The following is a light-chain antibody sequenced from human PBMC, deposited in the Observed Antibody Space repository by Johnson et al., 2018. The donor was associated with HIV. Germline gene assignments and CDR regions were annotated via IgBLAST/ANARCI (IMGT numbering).Light chain of an antibody. V-gene: IGLV1-51*02. CDR3: GTWDNGLSAYV. CDR2: ANN. J-gene: IGLJ1*01. CDR1: SSNIGNNY. Sequence: QSVLTQPPSVSAAPGQKVTISCSGSSSNIGNNYVSWYQQLPGTAPKLLIYANNKRPSGIPDRFSGSKSGTSATLGITGLQTGDEAEYYCGTWDNGLSAYVFGTGTKVTVL.